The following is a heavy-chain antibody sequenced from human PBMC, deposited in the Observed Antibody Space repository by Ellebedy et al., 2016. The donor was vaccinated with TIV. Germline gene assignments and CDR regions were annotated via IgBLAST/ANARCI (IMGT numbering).Heavy chain of an antibody. V-gene: IGHV3-33*01. CDR2: IWYDGSNK. J-gene: IGHJ4*02. CDR1: GFTFRRCG. CDR3: ARGDNWNYPRALKD. Sequence: PGGSLRLSCAASGFTFRRCGLHWVRPSPGKGLAWVAVIWYDGSNKYYADSVKGRFTISRDTSKNTLFLQMNSLRAEDTAVYYCARGDNWNYPRALKDWGQGTLVTVSS. D-gene: IGHD1-7*01.